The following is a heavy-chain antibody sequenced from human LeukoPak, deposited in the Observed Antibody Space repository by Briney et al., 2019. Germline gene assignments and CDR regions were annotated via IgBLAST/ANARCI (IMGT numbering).Heavy chain of an antibody. CDR2: IYYSGST. V-gene: IGHV4-59*01. CDR3: ARTASYYYYGMDV. CDR1: GGSISSYY. J-gene: IGHJ6*02. Sequence: PSETLSLTCTVSGGSISSYYWSWIRQPPGKGLEWIGYIYYSGSTNYNPSLKSRVTISVDTSKNQFSLELSSVTAADTAVYYCARTASYYYYGMDVWGQGTTVTVSS.